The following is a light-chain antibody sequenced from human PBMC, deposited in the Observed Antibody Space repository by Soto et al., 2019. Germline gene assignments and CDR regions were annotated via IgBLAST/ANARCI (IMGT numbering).Light chain of an antibody. Sequence: DIQMTQSPSAMSASVGERVTITCRASQGIKNYLAWFQQKPGSVPKPLIFAASTLHSGVPSRFSGSGSVTEFTLTISSLQPEDFGTYFCLHHKSYPRTFGQGTRLETK. CDR1: QGIKNY. CDR3: LHHKSYPRT. CDR2: AAS. V-gene: IGKV1-17*03. J-gene: IGKJ5*01.